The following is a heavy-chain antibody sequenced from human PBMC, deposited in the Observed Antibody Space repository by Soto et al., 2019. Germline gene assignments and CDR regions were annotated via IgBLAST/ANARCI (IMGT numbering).Heavy chain of an antibody. CDR1: GFTFSTSW. CDR3: ARDLSYGVSTDYYDVFGT. V-gene: IGHV3-7*01. Sequence: VQLVESGGGLVQPGGSLRLSCLASGFTFSTSWMTWVRRAPGEGLDWVANMKGDGSKEHYVDSVKGRFTNSRDNAQNSLFLQMNRLRDKETGLSYCARDLSYGVSTDYYDVFGTWGQGTMVTVSP. CDR2: MKGDGSKE. J-gene: IGHJ3*02. D-gene: IGHD4-17*01.